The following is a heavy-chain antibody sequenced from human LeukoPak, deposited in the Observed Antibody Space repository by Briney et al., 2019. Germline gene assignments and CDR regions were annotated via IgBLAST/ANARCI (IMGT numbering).Heavy chain of an antibody. Sequence: ASVKVSCKASGYTFTDYYIHWVRQAPGQGLEWMAWMNPKRGDTSYAQKFQGRVTMTRDTSISTAYMELSRLRSDDTAVYYCARVFRDDYGDYGDRHYMDVWGKGTTVTVSS. V-gene: IGHV1-2*02. CDR3: ARVFRDDYGDYGDRHYMDV. CDR2: MNPKRGDT. J-gene: IGHJ6*03. D-gene: IGHD4-17*01. CDR1: GYTFTDYY.